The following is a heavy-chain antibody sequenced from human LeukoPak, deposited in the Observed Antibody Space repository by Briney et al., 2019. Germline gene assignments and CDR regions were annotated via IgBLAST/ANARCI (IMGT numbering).Heavy chain of an antibody. Sequence: GGSLRLSGAASGFTYSSYGMHWVRQAPGKGLEWVAVISYDGSNKYYADSVKGRFTISRDNSKNTLYLQMNSLRAEDTAVYYCAKVLVHRYYYYGMDVWGQGTTVTVSS. CDR2: ISYDGSNK. J-gene: IGHJ6*02. D-gene: IGHD3-3*02. CDR1: GFTYSSYG. V-gene: IGHV3-30*18. CDR3: AKVLVHRYYYYGMDV.